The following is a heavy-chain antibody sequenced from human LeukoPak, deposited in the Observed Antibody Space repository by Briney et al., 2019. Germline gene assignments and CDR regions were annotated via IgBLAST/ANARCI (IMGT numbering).Heavy chain of an antibody. CDR2: ISSNGGST. Sequence: GGSLRLSCAASGFTFSSYAMHWVRQAPGKGLEYVSAISSNGGSTYYANSVKGRFTISRDNSKNTLYLQMGSLRAEDMAVYYCARHGAPYDYWGQGTLVTVSS. V-gene: IGHV3-64*01. CDR3: ARHGAPYDY. J-gene: IGHJ4*02. D-gene: IGHD4-17*01. CDR1: GFTFSSYA.